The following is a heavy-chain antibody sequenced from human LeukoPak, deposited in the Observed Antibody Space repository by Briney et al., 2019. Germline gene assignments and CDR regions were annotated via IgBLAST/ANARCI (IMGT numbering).Heavy chain of an antibody. J-gene: IGHJ4*02. CDR1: GFTFSSYG. CDR2: IRYDGSNK. Sequence: GGSLRLSCAASGFTFSSYGMHWARQAPGKGLEWVAFIRYDGSNKYYADSVKGRFTISRDNSKNTLSLQMNSLRAEDTAVYSCAKSGFPHGSGSYHPDYWGQGTLVTVSS. D-gene: IGHD3-10*01. V-gene: IGHV3-30*02. CDR3: AKSGFPHGSGSYHPDY.